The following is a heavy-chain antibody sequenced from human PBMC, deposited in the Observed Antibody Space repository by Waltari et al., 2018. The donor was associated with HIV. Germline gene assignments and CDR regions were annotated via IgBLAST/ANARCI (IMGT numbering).Heavy chain of an antibody. D-gene: IGHD2-15*01. CDR1: GFGFSISG. CDR3: AKELRSGYSYYYYGMDV. J-gene: IGHJ6*02. CDR2: IRYDGNTK. Sequence: QGQLVESGGGVVQPGGSLRLSCAASGFGFSISGIHWVRQAPGKGLEWVTFIRYDGNTKYYADSVKGRFTISRDNSKNTLYLQMSSLRAEDTAVYYCAKELRSGYSYYYYGMDVWGQGTTVTVSS. V-gene: IGHV3-30*02.